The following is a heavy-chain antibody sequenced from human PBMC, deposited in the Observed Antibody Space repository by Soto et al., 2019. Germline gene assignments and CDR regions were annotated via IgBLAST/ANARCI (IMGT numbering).Heavy chain of an antibody. CDR1: GFTFSDYA. Sequence: GGSLRLSCAASGFTFSDYAMHWVRQAPGKGLEWVAVVSHDGRNTHYADSVKGRFTISRDSSKNTVSLEMTSLRAEDTAVYYCATLDTAEIQTAAYWGQGTLVTVSS. J-gene: IGHJ4*02. CDR3: ATLDTAEIQTAAY. CDR2: VSHDGRNT. D-gene: IGHD2-15*01. V-gene: IGHV3-30*03.